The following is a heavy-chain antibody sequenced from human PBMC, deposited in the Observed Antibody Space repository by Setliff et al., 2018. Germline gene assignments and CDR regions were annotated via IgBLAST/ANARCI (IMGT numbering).Heavy chain of an antibody. CDR1: GFTFRSYW. Sequence: GGSLKLSCAASGFTFRSYWMSWVRQAPGKGLEWVANIKKDGSIKYYLDSVRGRFTISRDNAENSLTLQMNSLRVEDTAVYYCSRDLQGSGDYVVDYWGQGTLVTVSS. V-gene: IGHV3-7*01. CDR3: SRDLQGSGDYVVDY. J-gene: IGHJ4*02. CDR2: IKKDGSIK. D-gene: IGHD4-17*01.